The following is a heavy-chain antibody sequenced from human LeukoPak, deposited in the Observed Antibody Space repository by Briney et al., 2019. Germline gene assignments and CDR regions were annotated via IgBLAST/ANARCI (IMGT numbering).Heavy chain of an antibody. CDR3: AKGGAVAGKNKYFQH. CDR2: ISDSGGST. CDR1: GFTFTSYA. V-gene: IGHV3-23*01. Sequence: PGGSLRLSCAASGFTFTSYAMSWVRQAPGKGLEWVSAISDSGGSTYYADSVKGRFTISRDNSKNTLYLQMNSLRAEDTAVYYCAKGGAVAGKNKYFQHWGQGTLVTVSS. J-gene: IGHJ1*01. D-gene: IGHD6-19*01.